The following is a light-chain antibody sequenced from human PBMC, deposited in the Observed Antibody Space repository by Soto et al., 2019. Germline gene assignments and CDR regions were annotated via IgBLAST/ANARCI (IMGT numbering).Light chain of an antibody. CDR1: QSIGSY. Sequence: NVLTQSPAILSLSPGDRATLSCRASQSIGSYLAWYQQKPGQAPRLLIYDASNRATGIPASFSGSGSETEFTLTIDSLEPEDSAVYYCQQRNFWPLSFGPGTRVEIK. CDR2: DAS. CDR3: QQRNFWPLS. J-gene: IGKJ3*01. V-gene: IGKV3-11*01.